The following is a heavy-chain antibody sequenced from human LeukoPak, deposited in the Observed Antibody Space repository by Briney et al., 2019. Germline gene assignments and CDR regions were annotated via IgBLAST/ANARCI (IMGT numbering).Heavy chain of an antibody. D-gene: IGHD1-7*01. CDR2: IIPIFGTA. V-gene: IGHV1-69*05. J-gene: IGHJ5*02. Sequence: ASVKVSCKASGGAFSSYAISWVRQAPGQGLEWMGGIIPIFGTANYAQKFQGRVTITTDESTSTAYMELSSLRSEDTAVYYCARDNYAGANWFDPWGQGTLVTVSS. CDR1: GGAFSSYA. CDR3: ARDNYAGANWFDP.